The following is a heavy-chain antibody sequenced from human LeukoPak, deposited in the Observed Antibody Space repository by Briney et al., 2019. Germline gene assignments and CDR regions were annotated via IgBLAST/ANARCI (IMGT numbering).Heavy chain of an antibody. CDR2: INPSGGST. Sequence: ASVKVSCKPSGSTFTSYYIQGVGQPPGQGLEGMGIINPSGGSTSYAQKFQGRVTMTSDMSTSTVYMELSSLRSEDTAVYYCARSTGYDSDYWGQGTLVTVSS. CDR1: GSTFTSYY. V-gene: IGHV1-46*01. CDR3: ARSTGYDSDY. J-gene: IGHJ4*02. D-gene: IGHD5-12*01.